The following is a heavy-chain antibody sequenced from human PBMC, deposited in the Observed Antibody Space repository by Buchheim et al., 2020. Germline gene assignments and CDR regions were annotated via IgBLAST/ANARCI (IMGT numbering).Heavy chain of an antibody. CDR1: GYNFFGSG. D-gene: IGHD3-22*01. J-gene: IGHJ4*02. Sequence: QVQLVQSRLQVMKPGASVKVSCKASGYNFFGSGIHWVRQAPGQGLEWMGWISPYNGATKYAPNVRDRVNMTTDTSTTTTYMELRSLRSEDVAVYYCARDTGYSNHNFDYWGQGTL. CDR3: ARDTGYSNHNFDY. V-gene: IGHV1-18*03. CDR2: ISPYNGAT.